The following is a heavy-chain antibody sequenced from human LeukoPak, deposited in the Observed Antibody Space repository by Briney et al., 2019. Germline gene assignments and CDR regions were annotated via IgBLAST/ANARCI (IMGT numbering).Heavy chain of an antibody. V-gene: IGHV3-30-3*01. CDR2: ISYDGSNK. CDR3: AKDLNSGSSFDY. CDR1: GFTFSSYA. Sequence: GGSLRLSCAASGFTFSSYAMHWVRQAPGKGLEWVAVISYDGSNKYYADSVKGRFTISRDKSKNTLYLQMNSLRAEDTAVYYCAKDLNSGSSFDYWGQGTLVTVSS. J-gene: IGHJ4*02. D-gene: IGHD1-26*01.